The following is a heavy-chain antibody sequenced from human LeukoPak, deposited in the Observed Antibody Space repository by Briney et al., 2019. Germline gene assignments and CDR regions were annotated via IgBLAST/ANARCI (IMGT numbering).Heavy chain of an antibody. J-gene: IGHJ6*02. CDR3: AKHLSRYYCYGMDV. Sequence: PGGSLRLSCAASGFTFSSYAMSWVRQAPGKGLEWVSAISDYGSSTYYADSVKGRFTISRDNSKNTLYVQMNSLRAEDTAVYYCAKHLSRYYCYGMDVWGQGTTVTVSS. V-gene: IGHV3-23*01. CDR2: ISDYGSST. CDR1: GFTFSSYA.